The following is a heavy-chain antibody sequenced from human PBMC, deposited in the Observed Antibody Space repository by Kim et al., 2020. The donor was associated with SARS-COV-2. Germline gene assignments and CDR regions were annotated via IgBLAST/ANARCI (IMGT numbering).Heavy chain of an antibody. J-gene: IGHJ3*02. D-gene: IGHD3-22*01. CDR1: GFTFDDYA. Sequence: GGSLRLSCAASGFTFDDYAMHWVRQAPGKGLEWVSGISWNSGSIGYADSVKGRFTISRDNAKNSLYLQMNSLRAEDTALYYCAKTYYYDSSGYWGSAFD. CDR3: AKTYYYDSSGYWGSAFD. V-gene: IGHV3-9*01. CDR2: ISWNSGSI.